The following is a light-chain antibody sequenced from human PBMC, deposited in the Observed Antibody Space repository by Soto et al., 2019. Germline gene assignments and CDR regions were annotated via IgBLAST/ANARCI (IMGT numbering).Light chain of an antibody. V-gene: IGLV1-44*01. CDR3: ASWDERLNGYMI. J-gene: IGLJ2*01. CDR1: NSNIGRST. Sequence: QSVLTQPPSASGTPGQRVTISRSGSNSNIGRSTVNWYQQLPGTAPKLLIYTNTERPSGVPDRFSGSRSGTSASLAITGLQADDEAYYYCASWDERLNGYMIFGGGTKVTVL. CDR2: TNT.